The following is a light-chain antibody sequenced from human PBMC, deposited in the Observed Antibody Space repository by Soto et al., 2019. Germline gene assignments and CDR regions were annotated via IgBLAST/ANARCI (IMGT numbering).Light chain of an antibody. Sequence: EIVLTQSPGTLSLSPGERATLICRASQSVSSSDLAWYQQKPGQAPRLLISGASGRATGIPDRFSASGSGTDFTLTISSLEPEDFAVYYCQLWTFGQGTKVDIK. CDR2: GAS. J-gene: IGKJ1*01. V-gene: IGKV3-20*01. CDR3: QLWT. CDR1: QSVSSSD.